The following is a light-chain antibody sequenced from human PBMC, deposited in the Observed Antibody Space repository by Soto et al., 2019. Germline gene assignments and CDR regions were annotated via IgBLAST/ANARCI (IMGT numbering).Light chain of an antibody. J-gene: IGKJ5*01. CDR2: KAS. CDR3: QQYNSYPIT. CDR1: QSISSW. Sequence: DIQMTQSPSTLSASVGDRVTITCRASQSISSWLAWYQQKPGKAPKSLIYKASSLESGVPSRFSGGGTGTEFALTISSLQPDDFATYYCQQYNSYPITCGQGPRQEIK. V-gene: IGKV1-5*03.